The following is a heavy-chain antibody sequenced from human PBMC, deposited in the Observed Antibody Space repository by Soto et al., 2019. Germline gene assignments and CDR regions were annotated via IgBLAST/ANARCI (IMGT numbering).Heavy chain of an antibody. CDR1: GYTFTSYG. Sequence: QVQLVQSGAEVKKPGASVKVSCKASGYTFTSYGISWVRQAPGQGLEWMGWISAYNGNTNYAQKLQGRVTMTTDTSTSTAYMELRSLRSDDTAVYYCARGDKTTVGAALRSPMSAFDIWGQGTMVTVSS. V-gene: IGHV1-18*01. J-gene: IGHJ3*02. CDR2: ISAYNGNT. CDR3: ARGDKTTVGAALRSPMSAFDI. D-gene: IGHD1-26*01.